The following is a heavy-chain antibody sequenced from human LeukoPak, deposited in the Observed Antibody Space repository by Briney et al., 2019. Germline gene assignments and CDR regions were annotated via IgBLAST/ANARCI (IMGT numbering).Heavy chain of an antibody. Sequence: GGSLRLSCAAPGFTFNSYGMHWVRQAPGKGLEWVAVIWYDGSSKYYAASVKGRFTISRDNSKNTLYLQMNSLRAEDTAVYYCARSVDFWSGYQDYWGQGTLVTVSS. V-gene: IGHV3-33*01. J-gene: IGHJ4*02. CDR2: IWYDGSSK. CDR1: GFTFNSYG. CDR3: ARSVDFWSGYQDY. D-gene: IGHD3-3*01.